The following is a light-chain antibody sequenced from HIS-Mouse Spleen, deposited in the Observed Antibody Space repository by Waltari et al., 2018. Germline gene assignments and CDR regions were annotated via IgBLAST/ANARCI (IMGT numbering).Light chain of an antibody. CDR3: SSYAGSNNSLYV. CDR2: EVS. CDR1: SSEVGGYNY. Sequence: QSALTQPPSASGSPGQSVTISCTGTSSEVGGYNYVPWYQQHPGKAPKLMIYEVSKRPSGFPDRFSGSKSGNTASLTVSGLQAEDEADYYCSSYAGSNNSLYVFGTGTKVTVL. J-gene: IGLJ1*01. V-gene: IGLV2-8*01.